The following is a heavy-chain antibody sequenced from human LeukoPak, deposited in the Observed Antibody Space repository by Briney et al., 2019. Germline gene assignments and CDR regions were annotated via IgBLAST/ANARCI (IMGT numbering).Heavy chain of an antibody. CDR2: INPSGGST. CDR3: ARDLRGYYGSGSYIGY. CDR1: GYTFTSYY. V-gene: IGHV1-46*01. J-gene: IGHJ4*02. D-gene: IGHD3-10*01. Sequence: ASVKVSCKASGYTFTSYYMHWVRQAPGQGLEWMGIINPSGGSTSYAQKLQGRVTMTRDTSTSTVYMELSSLRSEDTAVYYCARDLRGYYGSGSYIGYWGQGTLVTVSS.